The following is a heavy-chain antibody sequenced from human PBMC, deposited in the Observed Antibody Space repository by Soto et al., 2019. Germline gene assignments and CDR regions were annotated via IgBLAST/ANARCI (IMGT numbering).Heavy chain of an antibody. D-gene: IGHD2-8*02. V-gene: IGHV3-7*01. CDR3: ATYSDCTGGGCSANPDH. J-gene: IGHJ4*02. CDR2: IKTDGGEE. Sequence: DVHLVESGGGLVQPGGSLRLSCLTSGFTFSSYWMSWVRKAPGKGLEWVATIKTDGGEEYYVDSVRGRFTISRDNARDSLFLQMNGLRVEDTAVYYCATYSDCTGGGCSANPDHWGQGTLVTVSS. CDR1: GFTFSSYW.